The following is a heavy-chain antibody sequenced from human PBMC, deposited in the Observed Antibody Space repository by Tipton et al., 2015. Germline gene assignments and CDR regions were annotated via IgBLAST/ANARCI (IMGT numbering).Heavy chain of an antibody. D-gene: IGHD3-10*01. CDR2: ISSSANTI. CDR3: ARDRALRGYYYYYYGMDA. V-gene: IGHV3-11*01. J-gene: IGHJ6*02. Sequence: SLRLSCAASGFTFSDYYISWIRQAPGKGLEWVSYISSSANTIYYADSVKGRFTVSRDNAKNSLYLQMNSLRDEDTAVYYCARDRALRGYYYYYYGMDAWGQGTTVTVSS. CDR1: GFTFSDYY.